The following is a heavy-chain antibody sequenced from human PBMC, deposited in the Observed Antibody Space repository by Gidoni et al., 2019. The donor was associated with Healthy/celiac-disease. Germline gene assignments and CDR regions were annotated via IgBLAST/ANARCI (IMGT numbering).Heavy chain of an antibody. Sequence: QVQLVESGGGLVKPGGSLRLSCAASGFTFSDYSMSWIRQAPGRGLEWVSYISSSGRTIYYADSVKGRFTISRDNAKNSLYLQMNSLRAEDTAVYYCARDCSSTSCWGYYYYYYGMDVWGQGTTVTVSS. D-gene: IGHD2-2*01. CDR3: ARDCSSTSCWGYYYYYYGMDV. CDR1: GFTFSDYS. J-gene: IGHJ6*02. V-gene: IGHV3-11*01. CDR2: ISSSGRTI.